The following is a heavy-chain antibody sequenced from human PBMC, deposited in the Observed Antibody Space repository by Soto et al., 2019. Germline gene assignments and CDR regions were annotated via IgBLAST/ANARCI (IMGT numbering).Heavy chain of an antibody. J-gene: IGHJ4*02. Sequence: QVHLQESGPGLVKPSETLSLFCNVSGGSMSNNYWTWIRQAPGKGLEWIGYVFYTGCINYNPSLKSRVSISVDTSKKYFSLRLNSVTAADTAVYYCARSLTVTRFDQWGQGTRVTVS. D-gene: IGHD4-17*01. CDR2: VFYTGCI. CDR1: GGSMSNNY. V-gene: IGHV4-59*01. CDR3: ARSLTVTRFDQ.